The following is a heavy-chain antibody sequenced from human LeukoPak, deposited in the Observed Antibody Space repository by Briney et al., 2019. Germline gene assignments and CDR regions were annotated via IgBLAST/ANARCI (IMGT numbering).Heavy chain of an antibody. CDR2: IKQDGSET. D-gene: IGHD7-27*01. V-gene: IGHV3-7*05. CDR1: GFTFSSCW. CDR3: ARFSGMGSNWGRDY. J-gene: IGHJ4*02. Sequence: PGGSLRLSCAASGFTFSSCWMCWVRQIPGKGLEWVANIKQDGSETHYVDSVKGRFTISRDNSTNSLFLQMNSLRAEDTAVYYCARFSGMGSNWGRDYWGQGTLVTVSS.